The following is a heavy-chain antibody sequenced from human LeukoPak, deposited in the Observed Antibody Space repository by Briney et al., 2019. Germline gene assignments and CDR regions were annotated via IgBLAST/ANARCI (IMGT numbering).Heavy chain of an antibody. V-gene: IGHV3-21*01. D-gene: IGHD4-17*01. CDR2: ISSSSSYI. CDR1: GFTFSSYS. Sequence: GGSLRLSCAASGFTFSSYSMNWVRQAPGKGLEWVSSISSSSSYICYADSVKGRFTISRDNAKNSLYLQMNSLRAEDTAVYYCARDPSNYGDYFQYYFDYWGQGTLVTVSS. J-gene: IGHJ4*02. CDR3: ARDPSNYGDYFQYYFDY.